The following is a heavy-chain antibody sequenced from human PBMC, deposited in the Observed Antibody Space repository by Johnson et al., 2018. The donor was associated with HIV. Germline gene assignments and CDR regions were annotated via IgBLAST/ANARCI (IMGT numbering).Heavy chain of an antibody. V-gene: IGHV3-15*01. Sequence: EKLVESGGGVVQPGRSLRLSCAASGFTFTNAWMSWLRQAPGQGLEWIGRIKSKTDGGTIEYAAPVKGRFTISRDDSKNTLYLQMNSLTTEDTAVYYCASTSSGWFYAFDIWGQGTMVTVSS. CDR1: GFTFTNAW. CDR2: IKSKTDGGTI. D-gene: IGHD6-19*01. J-gene: IGHJ3*02. CDR3: ASTSSGWFYAFDI.